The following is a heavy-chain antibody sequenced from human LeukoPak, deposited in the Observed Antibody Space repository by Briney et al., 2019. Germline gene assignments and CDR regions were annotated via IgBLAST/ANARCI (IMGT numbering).Heavy chain of an antibody. D-gene: IGHD3-16*02. Sequence: PGGSLRLSCAASGFTFSSYAMSWVRQAPGKGLEWVSVIYSGGSTYYADSVKGRFTISRDNSKNTLYLQMNSLRAEDTAVYYCARDPPAYDYVWGSYRSTWGQGTLVTVSS. CDR3: ARDPPAYDYVWGSYRST. V-gene: IGHV3-66*01. J-gene: IGHJ5*02. CDR2: IYSGGST. CDR1: GFTFSSYA.